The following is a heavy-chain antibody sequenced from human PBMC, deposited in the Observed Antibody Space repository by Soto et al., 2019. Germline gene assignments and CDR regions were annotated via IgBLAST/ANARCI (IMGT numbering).Heavy chain of an antibody. CDR3: ARDLHDYGDWYFEL. J-gene: IGHJ2*01. CDR2: IFHSGSP. V-gene: IGHV4-30-2*01. Sequence: QLRLQESGSGLVKPSQTLSLTCAVSGGSISSGNDSWSWIRQPPGKGLEWIGYIFHSGSPYYNPSLKSRVTLSVDRSKNQFSLRLSSVTAADTAVYYCARDLHDYGDWYFELWGRGTLVTVSS. D-gene: IGHD4-17*01. CDR1: GGSISSGNDS.